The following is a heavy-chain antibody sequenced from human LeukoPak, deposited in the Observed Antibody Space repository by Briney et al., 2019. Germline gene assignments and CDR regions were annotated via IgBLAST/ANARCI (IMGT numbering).Heavy chain of an antibody. CDR2: ISGSGYTT. CDR1: GFTFSRYG. J-gene: IGHJ4*02. D-gene: IGHD3-22*01. V-gene: IGHV3-23*01. Sequence: PGRSLRLSCAASGFTFSRYGMNWVRQTPGKGLEWVATISGSGYTTYYADSVKGRLTISRDNSKNTLYLEMNNLRAEDTAVYYCAKARSGYDYQVEYWGQGTLVTVSS. CDR3: AKARSGYDYQVEY.